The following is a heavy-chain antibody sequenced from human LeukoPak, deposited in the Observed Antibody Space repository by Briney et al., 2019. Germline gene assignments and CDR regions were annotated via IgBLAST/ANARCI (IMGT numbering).Heavy chain of an antibody. D-gene: IGHD2-15*01. CDR2: IYHSGGS. CDR3: ARGGAYCSGGSCYHFDY. V-gene: IGHV4-59*01. CDR1: GGSISSSF. Sequence: WETLSLTCSVSGGSISSSFWSWIRQPPNMGLEWIGYIYHSGGSKYNPSLRSRVTMSVDISKNQFFLNLSSVLTTDTAVYYCARGGAYCSGGSCYHFDYWGRGTLVTVPS. J-gene: IGHJ4*02.